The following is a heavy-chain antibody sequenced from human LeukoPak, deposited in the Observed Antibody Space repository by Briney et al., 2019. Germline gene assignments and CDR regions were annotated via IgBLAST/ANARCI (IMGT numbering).Heavy chain of an antibody. Sequence: GGSLRLSCAASGFSFSTYTMNWVRQAPGKGLDWVSYISSSSSTIYYADSVKGRFTISRDNANNSLYLQMNSLRDEDTAVYYCARAQGGVILPDYFHHWGQGTLVTVSS. V-gene: IGHV3-48*02. CDR3: ARAQGGVILPDYFHH. CDR2: ISSSSSTI. D-gene: IGHD3-16*02. J-gene: IGHJ1*01. CDR1: GFSFSTYT.